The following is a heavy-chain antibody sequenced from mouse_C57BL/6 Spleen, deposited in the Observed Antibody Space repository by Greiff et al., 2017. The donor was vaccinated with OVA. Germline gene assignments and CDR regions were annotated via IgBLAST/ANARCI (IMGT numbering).Heavy chain of an antibody. CDR3: VRQSNYDYFDY. CDR1: GFSFNTYA. J-gene: IGHJ2*01. Sequence: VQLKESGGGLVQPKGSLKLSCAASGFSFNTYAMNWVRQAPGKGLEWVARIRSKSNNYATYYADSVKDRVTISRDDSESMLYLQMNNLKTEDTAMYYCVRQSNYDYFDYWGQGTTLTVSS. V-gene: IGHV10-1*01. CDR2: IRSKSNNYAT. D-gene: IGHD2-5*01.